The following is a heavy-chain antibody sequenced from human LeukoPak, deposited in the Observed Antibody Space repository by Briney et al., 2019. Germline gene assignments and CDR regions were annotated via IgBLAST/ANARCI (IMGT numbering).Heavy chain of an antibody. CDR1: GFTFSSYW. CDR3: ARDGGSGWSSAFFDH. J-gene: IGHJ4*02. V-gene: IGHV3-74*01. Sequence: GGSLRLSCAASGFTFSSYWMHWVRQAPGKGLVWVSRINTDGSSTSYADSVKGRFTISRDDSKNTLYLQMSGLRAEDTAVYYCARDGGSGWSSAFFDHWGQGTLVSVSS. D-gene: IGHD6-19*01. CDR2: INTDGSST.